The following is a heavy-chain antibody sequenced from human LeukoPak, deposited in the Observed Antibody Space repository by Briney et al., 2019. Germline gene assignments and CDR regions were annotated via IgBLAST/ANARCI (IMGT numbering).Heavy chain of an antibody. Sequence: GASVKVSRKASGYTFTGYYMHWVRQAPGQGLEWMGWINPNSGGTNYAQKFQGRVTMTRDTSISTAYMELSRLRSDDTAVYYCARETVAEQLVDYWGQGTLVTVSS. V-gene: IGHV1-2*02. D-gene: IGHD6-19*01. J-gene: IGHJ4*02. CDR1: GYTFTGYY. CDR2: INPNSGGT. CDR3: ARETVAEQLVDY.